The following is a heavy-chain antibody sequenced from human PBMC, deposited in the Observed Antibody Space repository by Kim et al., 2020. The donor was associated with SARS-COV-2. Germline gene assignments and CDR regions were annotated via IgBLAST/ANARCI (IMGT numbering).Heavy chain of an antibody. D-gene: IGHD6-13*01. Sequence: ASVKVSCKASGYTFSSYYMHWVRQAPGQGLEWMGMINVSADRTNYAQNFQGRVTMTRDTSTSTVYMELSSLRSDDTAVYYCAREPPGAAAGFDYCGQGTLFTVSS. CDR2: INVSADRT. V-gene: IGHV1-46*01. CDR3: AREPPGAAAGFDY. J-gene: IGHJ4*02. CDR1: GYTFSSYY.